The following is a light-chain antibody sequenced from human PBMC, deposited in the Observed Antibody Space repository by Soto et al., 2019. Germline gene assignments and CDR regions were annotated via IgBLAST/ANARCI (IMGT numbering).Light chain of an antibody. J-gene: IGKJ1*01. CDR1: QSVSSSY. Sequence: EIVLTQSPGTLSLSPGERATLSCRASQSVSSSYLAWYQQKPGQAPRLLIYDTSSRATGIPDRFSGSVSGADFTLTISRLEPEDFAVYYCQHYGSSAWTFGRGTKVESK. CDR2: DTS. CDR3: QHYGSSAWT. V-gene: IGKV3-20*01.